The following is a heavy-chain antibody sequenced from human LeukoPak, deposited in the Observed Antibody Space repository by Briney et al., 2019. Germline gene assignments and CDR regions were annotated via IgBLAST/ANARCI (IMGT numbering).Heavy chain of an antibody. CDR1: GGSFSGYY. Sequence: SETLSLTCAVYGGSFSGYYWTWIRQTPVKGLEWIGEMNPSGSTSYNPSLKSRVTISVDTSKNQFSLKLSSVTAADTAVYYCARGRQDVTMIVVVMTAVSYYLDVWGKGTTVTVS. CDR2: MNPSGST. V-gene: IGHV4-34*01. CDR3: ARGRQDVTMIVVVMTAVSYYLDV. J-gene: IGHJ6*03. D-gene: IGHD3-22*01.